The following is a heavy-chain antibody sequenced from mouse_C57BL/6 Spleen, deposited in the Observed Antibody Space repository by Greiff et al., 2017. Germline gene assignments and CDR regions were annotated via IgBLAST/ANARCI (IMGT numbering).Heavy chain of an antibody. CDR3: AIGDYDGFFAY. CDR1: GYTFTSYW. D-gene: IGHD2-4*01. V-gene: IGHV1-74*01. CDR2: IHPSDSDT. Sequence: QVQLKQPGAELVKPGASVKVSCKASGYTFTSYWMHWVKQRPGQGLEWIGRIHPSDSDTNYNQKFKGKATLTVDKSSSTAYMQLSSLTSEDSAVYYCAIGDYDGFFAYWGQGTLVTVSA. J-gene: IGHJ3*01.